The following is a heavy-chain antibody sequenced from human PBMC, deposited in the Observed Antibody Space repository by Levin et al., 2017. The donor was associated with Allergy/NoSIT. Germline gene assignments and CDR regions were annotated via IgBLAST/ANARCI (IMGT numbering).Heavy chain of an antibody. Sequence: GGSLRLSCAASGFTFSSYWMSWVRQAPGKGLEWVANIKQDGSEKYYVDSVKGRFTISRDNAKNSLYLQMNSLRAEDTAVYYCARDPSSKGRAAVGSNYWGQGTLVTVSS. V-gene: IGHV3-7*01. CDR2: IKQDGSEK. D-gene: IGHD6-13*01. CDR3: ARDPSSKGRAAVGSNY. J-gene: IGHJ4*02. CDR1: GFTFSSYW.